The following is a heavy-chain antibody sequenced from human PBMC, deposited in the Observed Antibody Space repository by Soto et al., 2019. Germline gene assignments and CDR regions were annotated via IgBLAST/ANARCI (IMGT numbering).Heavy chain of an antibody. J-gene: IGHJ4*02. CDR3: AKGTYDSSGFYTAPDY. CDR2: ITWNSGYI. D-gene: IGHD3-22*01. CDR1: GFSFDDYA. V-gene: IGHV3-9*01. Sequence: GGSLRLSCAASGFSFDDYAMHWVRQAPGRGLEWVSGITWNSGYIGYADSVKGRFTISKDNAKNSLYLKMNSLRPEDTAVYYCAKGTYDSSGFYTAPDYWGQGTVVTVSS.